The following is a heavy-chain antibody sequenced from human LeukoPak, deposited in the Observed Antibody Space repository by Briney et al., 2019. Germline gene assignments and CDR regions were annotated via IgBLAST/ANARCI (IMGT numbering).Heavy chain of an antibody. J-gene: IGHJ6*03. Sequence: SQTLSLTCAISGDSVSSNSAAWNWIRQSPSKGLEWLGRTYYRSKWYNDYAVSVKSRITINPDTSKYQFSLQLNSVTPEDTAVYYCARTVRGVLNYYYYYYMDVWGKGTTVTISS. D-gene: IGHD3-10*01. CDR3: ARTVRGVLNYYYYYYMDV. CDR1: GDSVSSNSAA. CDR2: TYYRSKWYN. V-gene: IGHV6-1*01.